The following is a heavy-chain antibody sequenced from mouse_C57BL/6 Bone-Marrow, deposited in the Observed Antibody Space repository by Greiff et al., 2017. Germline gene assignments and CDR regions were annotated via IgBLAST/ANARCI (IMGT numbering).Heavy chain of an antibody. CDR1: GYAFSSSW. V-gene: IGHV1-82*01. J-gene: IGHJ2*01. D-gene: IGHD5-2*01. CDR3: VENSYDYFDY. CDR2: IYPGDGDT. Sequence: QVQLQQSGPELVKPGASVKISCKASGYAFSSSWLNWVKQRPGKGLEWIGRIYPGDGDTNYNGKFKGKATLTADKSSSTAYMQLSSLTSEDSAVYFCVENSYDYFDYWGQGTTLTVSS.